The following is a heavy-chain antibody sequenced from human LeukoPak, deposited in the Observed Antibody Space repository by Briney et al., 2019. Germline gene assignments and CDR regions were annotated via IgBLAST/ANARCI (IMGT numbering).Heavy chain of an antibody. CDR3: ARLEMATANDAFDI. V-gene: IGHV4-39*01. CDR2: IYYSGST. J-gene: IGHJ3*02. Sequence: SIYYSGSTYYNPSLKSRVTISVDTSKNQFSLKLSSVTAADTAVYYCARLEMATANDAFDIWGQGTMVTVSS. D-gene: IGHD5-18*01.